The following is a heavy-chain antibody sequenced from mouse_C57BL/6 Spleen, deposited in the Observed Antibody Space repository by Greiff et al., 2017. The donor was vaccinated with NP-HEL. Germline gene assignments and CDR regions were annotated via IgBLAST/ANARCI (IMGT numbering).Heavy chain of an antibody. V-gene: IGHV5-17*01. CDR2: ISSGSSTI. CDR3: ATHDYGFFAY. CDR1: GFTFSDYG. Sequence: EVQGVESGGGLVKPGGSLKLSCAAPGFTFSDYGMHWVRQAPEKGLEWVAYISSGSSTIYYADTVKGRFTISRDNAKNTLFLQMTSLRSEDKAMYYCATHDYGFFAYWGQGTLVTVSA. J-gene: IGHJ3*01. D-gene: IGHD2-4*01.